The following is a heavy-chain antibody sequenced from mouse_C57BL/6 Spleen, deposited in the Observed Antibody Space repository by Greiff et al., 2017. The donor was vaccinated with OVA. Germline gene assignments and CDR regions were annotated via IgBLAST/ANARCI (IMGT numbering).Heavy chain of an antibody. CDR3: ARWMGYGSSFYAMDY. J-gene: IGHJ4*01. V-gene: IGHV1-81*01. CDR1: GYTFTSYG. D-gene: IGHD1-1*01. CDR2: IYPRSGNT. Sequence: VKLQQSGAELARPGASVKLSCKASGYTFTSYGISWVKQRTGQGLEWIGEIYPRSGNTYYNEKFKGKATLTADKSSSTAYMELRSLTSEDSAVYFCARWMGYGSSFYAMDYWGQGTSVTVSS.